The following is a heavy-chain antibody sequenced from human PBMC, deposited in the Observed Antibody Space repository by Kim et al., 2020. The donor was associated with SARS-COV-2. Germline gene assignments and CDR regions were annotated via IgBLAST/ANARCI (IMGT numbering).Heavy chain of an antibody. D-gene: IGHD3-22*01. J-gene: IGHJ6*02. V-gene: IGHV3-30*07. CDR3: AREGLVVIKDADYYGMDV. Sequence: GRFTISRDNSNNTLYLQMDSLRAEDTAVYYCAREGLVVIKDADYYGMDVWGQGTTVTVSS.